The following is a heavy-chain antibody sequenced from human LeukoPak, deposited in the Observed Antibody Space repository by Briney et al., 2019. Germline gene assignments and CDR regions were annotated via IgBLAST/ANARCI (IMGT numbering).Heavy chain of an antibody. Sequence: GGSLRLSCAASGFTFISYWRSWVGQPPGKGLEWVANIKQVGGEKYYVDSVKGRFTISRDNAKNSLYLQMNSLRAEDTAVYYCARDRGGGYCTNGVCRGYFQHWGQGTLVTVSS. CDR1: GFTFISYW. CDR3: ARDRGGGYCTNGVCRGYFQH. CDR2: IKQVGGEK. J-gene: IGHJ1*01. D-gene: IGHD2-8*01. V-gene: IGHV3-7*01.